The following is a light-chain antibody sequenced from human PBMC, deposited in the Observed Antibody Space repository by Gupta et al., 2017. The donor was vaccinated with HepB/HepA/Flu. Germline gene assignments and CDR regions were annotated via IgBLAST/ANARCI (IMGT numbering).Light chain of an antibody. CDR2: DAS. CDR1: ESVSIN. Sequence: ETVMTQSPATLSLSPGERATLSCRASESVSINVVWYQQKPGQAPRLLIYDASNRTTGIPTRFSGSGSGTAFTLTISSLEPEDFAVYYCQQCKRWRLTFGGGTKLEI. CDR3: QQCKRWRLT. V-gene: IGKV3-11*01. J-gene: IGKJ4*01.